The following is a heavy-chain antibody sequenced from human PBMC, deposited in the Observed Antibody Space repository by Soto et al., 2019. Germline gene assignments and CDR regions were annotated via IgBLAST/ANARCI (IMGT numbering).Heavy chain of an antibody. J-gene: IGHJ4*02. CDR1: GGSFSGYY. CDR2: INHSGST. Sequence: TSETLSLTCAVYGGSFSGYYWIWIRQPPGKGLEWIGEINHSGSTNYNPSLKSRVTISVDTSKNQFSLKLSSVTAADTAVYYCARAAAGTVLIYYFDYWGQGTLVTVSS. D-gene: IGHD6-13*01. CDR3: ARAAAGTVLIYYFDY. V-gene: IGHV4-34*01.